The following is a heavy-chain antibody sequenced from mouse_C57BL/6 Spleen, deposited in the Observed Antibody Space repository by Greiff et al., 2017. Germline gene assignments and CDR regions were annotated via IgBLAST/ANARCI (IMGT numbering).Heavy chain of an antibody. J-gene: IGHJ3*01. D-gene: IGHD2-3*01. CDR1: GFTFSSYA. V-gene: IGHV5-9-1*02. Sequence: DVKLVESGEGLVKPGGSLKLSCAASGFTFSSYAMSWVRQTPEKRLEWVAYISSGGDYIYYADTVKGRFTISRDNARNTLYLQMSSLKSEDTAMYYCTRGECYDGYYESPFAYWGQGTLVAVSA. CDR2: ISSGGDYI. CDR3: TRGECYDGYYESPFAY.